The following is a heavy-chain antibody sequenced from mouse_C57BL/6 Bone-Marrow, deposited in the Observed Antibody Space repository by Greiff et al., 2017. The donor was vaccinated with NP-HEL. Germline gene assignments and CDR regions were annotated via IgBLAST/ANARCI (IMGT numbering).Heavy chain of an antibody. V-gene: IGHV5-6*01. Sequence: EVKLMESGGDLVKPGGSLKLSCAASGFTFSSYGMSWVRQTPDKRLEWVATISSGGSYTYSPDSVKGRFTISRDNAKNTLYLQISVLKSEDTAMYYCERLYYGSSRDFDYWGQGTTLTVSS. CDR2: ISSGGSYT. J-gene: IGHJ2*01. CDR1: GFTFSSYG. CDR3: ERLYYGSSRDFDY. D-gene: IGHD1-1*01.